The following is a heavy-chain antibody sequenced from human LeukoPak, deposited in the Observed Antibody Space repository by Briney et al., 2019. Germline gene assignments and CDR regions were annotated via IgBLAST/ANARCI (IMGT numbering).Heavy chain of an antibody. D-gene: IGHD4-23*01. CDR3: ARTYGGNFDFDY. CDR1: GYTFTGYY. Sequence: EASVKVSCKASGYTFTGYYMHWVRQAPGQGLEWMGRINPNSGGTNYAQKFQGRVTMTRDTSISTAYMELSRLRSDDTAVYYCARTYGGNFDFDYWGQGTRVTVSS. V-gene: IGHV1-2*06. J-gene: IGHJ4*02. CDR2: INPNSGGT.